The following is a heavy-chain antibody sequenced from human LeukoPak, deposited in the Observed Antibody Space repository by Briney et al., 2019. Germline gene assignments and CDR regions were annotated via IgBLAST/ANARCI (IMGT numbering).Heavy chain of an antibody. V-gene: IGHV1-69*04. CDR1: GGTFSSYA. J-gene: IGHJ5*02. D-gene: IGHD3-22*01. CDR2: IIPIFGIA. Sequence: SVKVSCKASGGTFSSYAISWVRQAPGQGLEWMGRIIPIFGIANYAQRFQGRVTITADKSTSTAYMELSSLRSEGTAVYYCARGGGPYYYDSSGPQSRPFDPWGQGTLVTVSS. CDR3: ARGGGPYYYDSSGPQSRPFDP.